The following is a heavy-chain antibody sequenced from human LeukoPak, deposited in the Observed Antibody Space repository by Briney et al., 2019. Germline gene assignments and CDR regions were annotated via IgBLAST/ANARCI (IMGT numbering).Heavy chain of an antibody. V-gene: IGHV4-59*01. J-gene: IGHJ6*03. CDR2: IYYSGST. D-gene: IGHD3-9*01. CDR1: GGPISSYY. CDR3: ARVGYFDYYYMDV. Sequence: PSETLSLTCTVSGGPISSYYWSWIRQPPGKGLEWIGYIYYSGSTNYNPSLKSRVTISVDTSKNQFSLKLSSVTAADTAVYYCARVGYFDYYYMDVWGKGTTVTVSS.